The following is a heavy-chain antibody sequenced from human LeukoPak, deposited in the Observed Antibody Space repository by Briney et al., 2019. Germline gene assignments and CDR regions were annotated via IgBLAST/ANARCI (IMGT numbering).Heavy chain of an antibody. Sequence: SVKVSCKASGYTFTGYYIHWVRQAPGQGLEWMGGIIPIFGTANYAQKFQGRVTITADESTSTAYMELSSLRSEDTAVYYCARARDILTGFDYWGQGTLVTVSS. D-gene: IGHD3-9*01. V-gene: IGHV1-69*13. J-gene: IGHJ4*02. CDR1: GYTFTGYY. CDR2: IIPIFGTA. CDR3: ARARDILTGFDY.